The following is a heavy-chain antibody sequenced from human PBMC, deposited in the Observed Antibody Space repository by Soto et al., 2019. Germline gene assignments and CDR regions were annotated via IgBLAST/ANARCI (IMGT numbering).Heavy chain of an antibody. Sequence: ASVKVSCKASGYRFTTHYIHWVRQAPGQGLEWMGRMNVGTGGTTYAHKFQGRVTMTRDTSIRTAYLEVSSVKSDDTAMYYCARDGNFALRGYSFGFDSWGQGTLVTVSS. CDR2: MNVGTGGT. J-gene: IGHJ4*02. CDR1: GYRFTTHY. V-gene: IGHV1-2*06. D-gene: IGHD5-18*01. CDR3: ARDGNFALRGYSFGFDS.